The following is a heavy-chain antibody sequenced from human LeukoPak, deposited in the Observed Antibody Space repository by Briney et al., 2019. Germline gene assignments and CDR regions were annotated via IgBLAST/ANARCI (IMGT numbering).Heavy chain of an antibody. V-gene: IGHV3-64D*06. J-gene: IGHJ4*02. Sequence: GGPLRLSCSASGFTFSSYAMHWVRQAPGKGLKFFSAISSNGGSTYYADSVKGRFTISRGNSKNTLYLQMNSLRAEDTAVYYCVKGGVVVPAAIDYWGQGTLVTVSS. D-gene: IGHD2-2*01. CDR3: VKGGVVVPAAIDY. CDR1: GFTFSSYA. CDR2: ISSNGGST.